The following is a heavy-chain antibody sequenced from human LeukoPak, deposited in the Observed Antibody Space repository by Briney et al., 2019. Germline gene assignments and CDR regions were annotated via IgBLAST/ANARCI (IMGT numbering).Heavy chain of an antibody. J-gene: IGHJ4*02. D-gene: IGHD1-26*01. V-gene: IGHV3-72*01. CDR3: GRQQNSATYPYFDF. CDR2: SRNKAKRYIT. Sequence: PGGSLRLSCAVSGFTFSDHHMDWVRQAPGKGLEWVARSRNKAKRYITEYAASVTGRFTISRDDSKRSLYLQMNSLKTEDTAVYYCGRQQNSATYPYFDFWGQGTLVTVSS. CDR1: GFTFSDHH.